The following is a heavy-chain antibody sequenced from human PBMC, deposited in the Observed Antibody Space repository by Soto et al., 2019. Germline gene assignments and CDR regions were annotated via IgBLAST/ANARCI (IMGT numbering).Heavy chain of an antibody. CDR3: ARDSLNPDCCSTSCYTKDYYYYYGMDV. CDR1: GGSVSSGSYY. CDR2: IYYSGST. Sequence: TLSLTCTVSGGSVSSGSYYWSWIRQPPGKGLEWIGYIYYSGSTNYNPSLKSRVTISVDTSKNQFSLKLSSVTAADTAVYYCARDSLNPDCCSTSCYTKDYYYYYGMDVWGQGTTVTVSS. D-gene: IGHD2-2*02. V-gene: IGHV4-61*01. J-gene: IGHJ6*02.